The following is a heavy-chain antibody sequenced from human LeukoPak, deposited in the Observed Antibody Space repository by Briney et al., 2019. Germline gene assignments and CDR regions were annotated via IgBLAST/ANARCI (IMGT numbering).Heavy chain of an antibody. CDR2: INHSGST. V-gene: IGHV4-34*01. D-gene: IGHD3-3*01. CDR3: ARGVRIQTYYDFWSGSRRYYYYMDV. J-gene: IGHJ6*03. Sequence: SETLSLTCAVYGGSFSGYYWSWIRQPPGKGLEWIGEINHSGSTNYNPSLKSRVTISVDTSKNQFSLKLSSVTAADTAVYYCARGVRIQTYYDFWSGSRRYYYYMDVWGKGTTVTVSS. CDR1: GGSFSGYY.